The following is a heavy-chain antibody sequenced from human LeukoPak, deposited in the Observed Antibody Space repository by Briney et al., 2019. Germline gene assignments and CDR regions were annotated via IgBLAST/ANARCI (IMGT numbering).Heavy chain of an antibody. V-gene: IGHV3-74*01. J-gene: IGHJ5*02. CDR1: GFTFSNYW. CDR2: INSDGINT. D-gene: IGHD3-22*01. CDR3: ARDLGQYYDTSDNWFDP. Sequence: GGSLRLSCAASGFTFSNYWMHWVRQAPGKGLVWVSRINSDGINTIYADSVKGRFTISRDNAKNTLNLQMNSLRAEDTAVYYCARDLGQYYDTSDNWFDPWGQGTLVTVSS.